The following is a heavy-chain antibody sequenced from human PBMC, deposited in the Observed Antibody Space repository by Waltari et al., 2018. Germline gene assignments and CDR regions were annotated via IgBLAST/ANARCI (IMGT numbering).Heavy chain of an antibody. CDR2: IYYSGST. V-gene: IGHV4-31*03. D-gene: IGHD4-17*01. Sequence: QVQLQESGPGLVKPSQTLSLTCTVSGGSISSGGYYWSWIRQHPGKGLEWIGYIYYSGSTYYNPSRKSRVTISVDTSKNQFSLKLSSVTAADMAVYYCASGRTPGVYGGTPFDYWGQGTLVTVSS. CDR3: ASGRTPGVYGGTPFDY. J-gene: IGHJ4*02. CDR1: GGSISSGGYY.